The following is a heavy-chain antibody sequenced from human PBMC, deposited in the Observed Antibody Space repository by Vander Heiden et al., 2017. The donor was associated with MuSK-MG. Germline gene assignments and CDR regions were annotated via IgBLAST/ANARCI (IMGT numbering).Heavy chain of an antibody. CDR3: AKDEDVCGCRDFVYFDY. J-gene: IGHJ4*01. V-gene: IGHV3-9*01. CDR1: AFTFDDYA. Sequence: EVQLVQSGAGWVHPGRALSLSCAAPAFTFDDYAMHWVRQAPGKGLGWVSGISWNSGSIGYPDSVKCRVTISRDNAKNSMYLHMNSLRADETALYYCAKDEDVCGCRDFVYFDYWG. D-gene: IGHD3-16*01. CDR2: ISWNSGSI.